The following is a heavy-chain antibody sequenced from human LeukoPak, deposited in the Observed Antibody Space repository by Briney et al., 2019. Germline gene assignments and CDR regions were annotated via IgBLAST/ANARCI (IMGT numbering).Heavy chain of an antibody. CDR1: GFTFNYNA. V-gene: IGHV3-23*01. J-gene: IGHJ4*02. D-gene: IGHD1-26*01. Sequence: GGSLRLPCAASGFTFNYNAMSWVRQAPGKGLQWVSTIDGVGTGAYYAASVKGRFTISRDNSKNTLYLQMNSLRAEDTAVYYRARGFTDGSQQFDYWGQGTLVTVSS. CDR2: IDGVGTGA. CDR3: ARGFTDGSQQFDY.